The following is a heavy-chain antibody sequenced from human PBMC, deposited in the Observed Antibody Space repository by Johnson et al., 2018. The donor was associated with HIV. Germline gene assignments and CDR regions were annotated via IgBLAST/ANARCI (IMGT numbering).Heavy chain of an antibody. J-gene: IGHJ3*02. CDR2: INWNGGST. Sequence: VQLVESGGGLVKPGGSLRLSCAASGFAVSSNYMSWVRQAPGKGLEWVSGINWNGGSTGYADSVRGRFTISRDNAKNSLYLQMNSLRAEDTALYYCAKGTTVAKVDAFDIWGQGTMVTVSS. V-gene: IGHV3-20*04. D-gene: IGHD4-23*01. CDR3: AKGTTVAKVDAFDI. CDR1: GFAVSSNY.